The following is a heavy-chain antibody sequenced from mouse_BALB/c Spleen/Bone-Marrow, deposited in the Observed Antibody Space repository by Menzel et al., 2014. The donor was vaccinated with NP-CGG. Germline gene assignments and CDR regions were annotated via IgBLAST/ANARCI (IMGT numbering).Heavy chain of an antibody. D-gene: IGHD2-10*02. CDR3: ARRYGNYGAMDY. J-gene: IGHJ4*01. Sequence: EVQLQQSGGGLVKPGGSLKFSCAASGFTFSSYAMSWVYQTPEKRLEWVATISSGGSYIYYPDSVKGRFTISRDNAKNTLYLQMNSLRSEDTAMYYCARRYGNYGAMDYWGQGTSVTVSS. CDR1: GFTFSSYA. V-gene: IGHV5-9-3*01. CDR2: ISSGGSYI.